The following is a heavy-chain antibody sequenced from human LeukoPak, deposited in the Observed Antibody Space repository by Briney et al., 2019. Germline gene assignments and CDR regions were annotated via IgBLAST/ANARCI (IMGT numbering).Heavy chain of an antibody. Sequence: GGSLRLSCAASGFTFSSYGMSWVRQAPGKGLEWVSAISGSGGSTYYADSVKGRFTISRDNSKNTLHLQMNNLRVEDTAVYYCATESAYCGGDCYGYWGQGTLVTVSS. CDR1: GFTFSSYG. D-gene: IGHD2-21*01. V-gene: IGHV3-23*01. J-gene: IGHJ4*02. CDR2: ISGSGGST. CDR3: ATESAYCGGDCYGY.